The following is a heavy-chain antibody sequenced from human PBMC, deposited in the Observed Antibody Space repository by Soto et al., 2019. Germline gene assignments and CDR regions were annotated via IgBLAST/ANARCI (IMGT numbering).Heavy chain of an antibody. J-gene: IGHJ5*02. CDR2: INHSGST. V-gene: IGHV4-34*01. Sequence: SETLSLTCAVYGGSFSGYYWSWIRQPPGKGLEWIGEINHSGSTNYNPSLKSRVTISVDTSKNQFSLKLSSVTAADTAVYYCARGRVTMVRGAYRWFDPWGQGTLVTVS. CDR3: ARGRVTMVRGAYRWFDP. D-gene: IGHD3-10*01. CDR1: GGSFSGYY.